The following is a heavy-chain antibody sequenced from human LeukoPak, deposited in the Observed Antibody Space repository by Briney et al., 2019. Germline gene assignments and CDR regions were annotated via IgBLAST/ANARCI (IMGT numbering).Heavy chain of an antibody. CDR3: AKDLEEYYDSSGYSFDY. D-gene: IGHD3-22*01. CDR1: GFTFSSYA. V-gene: IGHV3-23*01. J-gene: IGHJ4*02. Sequence: QPGGSLRLSCAASGFTFSSYAMSWVRQAPGKGLEWVSTIVDSGRLTYYADSVKGRFTISRDNSKNTLYVEMNSLRAEDTAVYYCAKDLEEYYDSSGYSFDYWGQGTLVTVSS. CDR2: IVDSGRLT.